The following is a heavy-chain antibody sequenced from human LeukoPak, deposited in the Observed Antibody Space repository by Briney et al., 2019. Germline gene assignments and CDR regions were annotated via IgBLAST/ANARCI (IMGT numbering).Heavy chain of an antibody. V-gene: IGHV4-61*02. J-gene: IGHJ4*02. Sequence: SETLSLTCTVSGGSISSSSYYWSWIRQPAGKGLEWIGRIYTSGSTNYNPSLKSRVTMSVDTSKNQFSLKLSSVTAADTAVYYCARTAYSGSYPDYWGQGTLVTVSS. CDR3: ARTAYSGSYPDY. D-gene: IGHD1-26*01. CDR1: GGSISSSSYY. CDR2: IYTSGST.